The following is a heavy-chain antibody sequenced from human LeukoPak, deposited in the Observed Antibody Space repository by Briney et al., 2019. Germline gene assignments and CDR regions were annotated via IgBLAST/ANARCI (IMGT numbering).Heavy chain of an antibody. CDR1: GGSISSYY. V-gene: IGHV4-59*01. D-gene: IGHD3-22*01. CDR3: ARVVTLAASYYDSSGYYDAPRWYFDL. J-gene: IGHJ2*01. Sequence: PSETLSLTCTVSGGSISSYYWSWIRQPPGKGLEWIGYIYYSGSTNCNPPLKSRVTISVDTSKNQFSLKLSSVTAADTAVYYCARVVTLAASYYDSSGYYDAPRWYFDLWGRGTLVTVSS. CDR2: IYYSGST.